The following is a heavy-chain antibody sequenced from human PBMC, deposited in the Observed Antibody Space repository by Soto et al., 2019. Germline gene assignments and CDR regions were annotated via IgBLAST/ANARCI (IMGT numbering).Heavy chain of an antibody. Sequence: QVQLQESGPGLVKPSETLSLTCTVFGGSISSYYWSWIRQPPGKGLECIGYIYYSGSTNYNPSLKSRVTISVDTSQNQFCLKLSSVTAADTAVYYCARDHPGRSHFDYWGPGTLVTVSS. J-gene: IGHJ4*02. V-gene: IGHV4-59*01. CDR3: ARDHPGRSHFDY. CDR2: IYYSGST. CDR1: GGSISSYY. D-gene: IGHD3-10*01.